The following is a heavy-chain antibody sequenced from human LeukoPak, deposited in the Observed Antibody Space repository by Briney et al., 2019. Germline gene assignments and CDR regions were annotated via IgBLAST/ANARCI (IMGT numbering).Heavy chain of an antibody. CDR1: GFTFSRYE. J-gene: IGHJ6*04. CDR2: ISSSGSTI. D-gene: IGHD3-10*02. Sequence: GGSLRLSCAASGFTFSRYEMNGVRQAPGKGLEGVSYISSSGSTIYYADSVNGRFTISRANAKNSMYLQMTSLRAEDTAVYYCAELGITMIGGVWGKGTTVTISS. V-gene: IGHV3-48*03. CDR3: AELGITMIGGV.